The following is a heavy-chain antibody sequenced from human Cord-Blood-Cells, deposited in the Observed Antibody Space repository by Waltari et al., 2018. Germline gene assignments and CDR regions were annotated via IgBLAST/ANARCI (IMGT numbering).Heavy chain of an antibody. J-gene: IGHJ4*02. V-gene: IGHV3-48*02. D-gene: IGHD2-21*01. CDR2: ISSSSSTI. CDR1: GFTFSSYS. Sequence: EVQLVESGGGLVQPGGSLRISCAASGFTFSSYSMNWVRQAPGKGLEWVSYISSSSSTIYYADSVKGRFTISRDNAKNSLYLQMNSLRDEDTAVYYCARVAYCGGDCYSTPYQYYFDYWGQGTLVTVSS. CDR3: ARVAYCGGDCYSTPYQYYFDY.